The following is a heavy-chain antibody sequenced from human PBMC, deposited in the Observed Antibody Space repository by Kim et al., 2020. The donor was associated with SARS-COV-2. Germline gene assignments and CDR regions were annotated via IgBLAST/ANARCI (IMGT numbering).Heavy chain of an antibody. Sequence: SETLSLTCAVYGGSFSGYYWSWIRQPPGKGLEWIGEINHSGSTNYNPSLKSRVTISVDTSKNQFSLKLSSVTAADTAVYYCASSITGARRDFDYWGQGILVTVSS. CDR3: ASSITGARRDFDY. J-gene: IGHJ4*02. CDR1: GGSFSGYY. D-gene: IGHD1-20*01. CDR2: INHSGST. V-gene: IGHV4-34*01.